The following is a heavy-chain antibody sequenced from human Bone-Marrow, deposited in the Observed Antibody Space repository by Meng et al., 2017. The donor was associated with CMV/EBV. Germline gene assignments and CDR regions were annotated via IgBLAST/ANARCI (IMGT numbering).Heavy chain of an antibody. Sequence: QGQVVQCGTEGKNPWSSVKVSFKALGGTLSSYAISRVRQAPGKGLEWMGGIIPIFGTANYAQKFQGRVTMTTDTSTSTAYMELRSLRSDDTAVYYCARDRAGGGYFDYWGQGTLVTVSS. V-gene: IGHV1-69*05. CDR2: IIPIFGTA. D-gene: IGHD3-10*01. CDR1: GGTLSSYA. CDR3: ARDRAGGGYFDY. J-gene: IGHJ4*02.